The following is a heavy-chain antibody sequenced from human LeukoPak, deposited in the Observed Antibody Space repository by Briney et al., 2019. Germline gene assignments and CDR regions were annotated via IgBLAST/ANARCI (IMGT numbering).Heavy chain of an antibody. Sequence: AGGSLRLSCAASGFTFSAYDMNRVRQAPGKGLEWVSYISRDSAFVYYADSVKGRLTISRDNAKNSLYLQMESLRGEDTAVYYCARDDASTARASGMDVWGIGTTVTVSS. CDR3: ARDDASTARASGMDV. J-gene: IGHJ6*04. CDR1: GFTFSAYD. V-gene: IGHV3-21*01. CDR2: ISRDSAFV. D-gene: IGHD6-6*01.